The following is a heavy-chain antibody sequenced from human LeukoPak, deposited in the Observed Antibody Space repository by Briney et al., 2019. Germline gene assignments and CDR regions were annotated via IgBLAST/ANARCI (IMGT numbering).Heavy chain of an antibody. Sequence: TSETLCLTCTASGCTISSNSYYWGRNRQPPGKGREWIGSIYYSGSTYYNPSLKSRVTISVDTSEKQFSLKLTSVTAADTAVYYCARVRYCSSWYFFDNWGQGTLVTVSS. CDR2: IYYSGST. J-gene: IGHJ4*02. D-gene: IGHD6-13*01. V-gene: IGHV4-39*01. CDR3: ARVRYCSSWYFFDN. CDR1: GCTISSNSYY.